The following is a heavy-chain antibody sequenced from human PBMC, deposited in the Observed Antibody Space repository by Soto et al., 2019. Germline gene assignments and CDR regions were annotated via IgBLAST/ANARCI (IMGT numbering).Heavy chain of an antibody. CDR2: IDPDGRVG. CDR3: AGWGEHDANV. V-gene: IGHV3-7*03. D-gene: IGHD7-27*01. Sequence: EGQLLGSGGGLVQPGGSLRLSCVASGLRFSTYWMSWVRQPPGMGLEWVANIDPDGRVGTYVDSVKGRFTTSRDNAMNSVYLQMNSLRADDTAMYFCAGWGEHDANVWGQGILVTVSA. CDR1: GLRFSTYW. J-gene: IGHJ4*02.